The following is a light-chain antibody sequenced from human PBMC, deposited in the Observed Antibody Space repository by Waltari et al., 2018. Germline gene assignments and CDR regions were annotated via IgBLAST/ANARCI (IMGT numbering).Light chain of an antibody. Sequence: QSALTQPASVSGSPGQSITISCTGTSSDIGLYNYVSWYQQHPGKAPKFIIYDFTERPSGVSSRFSGSKSGNTASLTISGLQAEDEADYYCSSYISGTVVFGGGTTVTVL. CDR2: DFT. CDR3: SSYISGTVV. CDR1: SSDIGLYNY. V-gene: IGLV2-14*03. J-gene: IGLJ2*01.